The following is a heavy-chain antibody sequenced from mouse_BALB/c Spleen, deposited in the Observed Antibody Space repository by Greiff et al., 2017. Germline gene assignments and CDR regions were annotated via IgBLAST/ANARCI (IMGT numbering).Heavy chain of an antibody. J-gene: IGHJ2*01. D-gene: IGHD4-1*02. CDR3: ASSTGTNFDY. Sequence: EVKLVESGPGLVKPSQSLSLTCTVTGYSITSDYAWNWILQFPGNKLEWMGYISYSGSTSYNPSLKSRISITRDTSKNQFFLQLNSVTTEDTATYYCASSTGTNFDYWGQGTTLTVSS. V-gene: IGHV3-2*02. CDR1: GYSITSDYA. CDR2: ISYSGST.